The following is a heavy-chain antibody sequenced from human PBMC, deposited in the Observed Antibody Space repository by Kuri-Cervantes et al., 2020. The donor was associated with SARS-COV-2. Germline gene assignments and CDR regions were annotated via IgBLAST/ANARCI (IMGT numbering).Heavy chain of an antibody. CDR3: ARASGVGATLDHYYYYMDV. D-gene: IGHD1-26*01. Sequence: GGSLRLSCAASGCTFSSYSMNWVRQAPGKGLEWVSSISSSSSYIYYADSVKGRFTISRDNAKNSLYLQMNSLRAEDTAVYYCARASGVGATLDHYYYYMDVWGKGTTVTVSS. J-gene: IGHJ6*03. CDR2: ISSSSSYI. CDR1: GCTFSSYS. V-gene: IGHV3-21*01.